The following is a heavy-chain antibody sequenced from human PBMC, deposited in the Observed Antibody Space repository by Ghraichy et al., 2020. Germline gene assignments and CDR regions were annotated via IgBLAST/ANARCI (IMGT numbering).Heavy chain of an antibody. CDR3: ARPQYSGYDPDYAMDV. J-gene: IGHJ6*02. CDR2: IWYDGSNK. Sequence: GGSLRLSCAASGFTFSSYGMHWVRQAPGKGLEWVAVIWYDGSNKYYADSVKGRFTISRDNSKNTLYLQMNSRRAEDTAVYYCARPQYSGYDPDYAMDVWGQGTTVTVSS. D-gene: IGHD5-12*01. V-gene: IGHV3-33*08. CDR1: GFTFSSYG.